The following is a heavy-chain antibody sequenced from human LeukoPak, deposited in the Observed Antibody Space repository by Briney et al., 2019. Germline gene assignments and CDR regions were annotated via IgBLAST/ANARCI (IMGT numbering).Heavy chain of an antibody. D-gene: IGHD3-10*01. CDR1: GFTFSSYG. V-gene: IGHV3-23*01. J-gene: IGHJ4*02. CDR2: IGGRDGST. Sequence: GGSLRLSWAASGFTFSSYGMSWVRQAPGKGLEWVSAIGGRDGSTYYADSVKGRFTISRDNSKNTLYVQMNSLRAEDTAVYYCAKGHYYGSGSLDYWGQGTLVTVSS. CDR3: AKGHYYGSGSLDY.